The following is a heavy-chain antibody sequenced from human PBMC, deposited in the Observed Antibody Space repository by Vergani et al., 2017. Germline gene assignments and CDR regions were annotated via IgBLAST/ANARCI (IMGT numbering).Heavy chain of an antibody. CDR3: ARDWIAVAGVYFDY. D-gene: IGHD6-19*01. J-gene: IGHJ4*02. CDR2: IYSGGST. CDR1: GFTVSSKY. V-gene: IGHV3-66*01. Sequence: EVQLVESGGGLVKPGGSLRLSCAASGFTVSSKYMSWVRQAPGKGLEWVSVIYSGGSTYYADSVKGRFTISRDNSKNTLYLQMNSLRAEDTAVYYCARDWIAVAGVYFDYWGQGTLVTVSS.